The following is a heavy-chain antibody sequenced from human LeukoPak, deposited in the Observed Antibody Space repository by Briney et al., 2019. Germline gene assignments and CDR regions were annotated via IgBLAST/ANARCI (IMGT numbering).Heavy chain of an antibody. CDR3: ARDRPRGGPPSLYYYYYGMDV. CDR2: INAGNGNT. CDR1: GYTFTSYA. D-gene: IGHD2-15*01. Sequence: VASVKVSCKASGYTFTSYAMHWVRQAPGQRLEWMGRINAGNGNTKYSQKFQGRVTITRDTSASTAYMELSSLRSEDTAVYYCARDRPRGGPPSLYYYYYGMDVWGQGTTVTVSS. V-gene: IGHV1-3*01. J-gene: IGHJ6*02.